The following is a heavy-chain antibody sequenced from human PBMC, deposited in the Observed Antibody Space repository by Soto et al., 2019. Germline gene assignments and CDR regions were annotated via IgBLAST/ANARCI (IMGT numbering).Heavy chain of an antibody. CDR3: ARHPLRDWGLPGGMDV. V-gene: IGHV4-39*01. CDR1: GGSISSSSYY. D-gene: IGHD7-27*01. CDR2: IYYSGST. J-gene: IGHJ6*02. Sequence: SETLSLTCTVSGGSISSSSYYWGWIRQPPGKGLEWIGSIYYSGSTYYNPSLKSRVTISVDTSKNQFSLKLSSVTAADTAVYYCARHPLRDWGLPGGMDVWGQGTTVTVSS.